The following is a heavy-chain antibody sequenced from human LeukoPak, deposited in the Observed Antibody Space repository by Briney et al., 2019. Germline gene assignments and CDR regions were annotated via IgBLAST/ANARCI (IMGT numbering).Heavy chain of an antibody. CDR2: INTAGDT. CDR1: GFTFSNYD. J-gene: IGHJ4*02. CDR3: VRRGNYATFDH. D-gene: IGHD1-26*01. V-gene: IGHV3-13*01. Sequence: PGGSLRLSCAPSGFTFSNYDMHWVRQPTGKGREWVSAINTAGDTYYSGSVKGRFTISRENVKNSLYVQMNSLRAGDTAVYYCVRRGNYATFDHWGQGTLVTVSS.